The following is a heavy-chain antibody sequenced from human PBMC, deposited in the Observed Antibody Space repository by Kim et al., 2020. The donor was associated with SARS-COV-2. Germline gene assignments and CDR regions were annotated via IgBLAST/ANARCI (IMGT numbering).Heavy chain of an antibody. CDR2: NSAGRST. V-gene: IGHV3-74*01. CDR3: AGRTY. Sequence: NSAGRSTSYADPVKSRFTISRDNAKNTLSLQMNSLRAEDTAVYYCAGRTYWGQGTLVTVSS. J-gene: IGHJ4*02.